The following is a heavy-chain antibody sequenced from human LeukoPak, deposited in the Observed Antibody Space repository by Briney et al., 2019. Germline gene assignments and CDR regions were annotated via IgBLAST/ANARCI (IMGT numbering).Heavy chain of an antibody. CDR1: GGSISSGGYY. CDR3: ARGIVGPTFDY. J-gene: IGHJ4*02. Sequence: SQTLSLTCTVSGGSISSGGYYWSWIRQPPGKGLEWIGYIYHSGSTYYNPSLKSRVTISVDRSKNQFSLKLSSVTAADTAVYYCARGIVGPTFDYWSQGTLVTVSS. V-gene: IGHV4-30-2*01. D-gene: IGHD1-26*01. CDR2: IYHSGST.